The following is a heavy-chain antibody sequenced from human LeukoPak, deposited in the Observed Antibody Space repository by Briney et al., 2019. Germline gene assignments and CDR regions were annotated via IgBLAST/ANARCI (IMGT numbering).Heavy chain of an antibody. CDR3: ASYGGKSNDAFDI. CDR1: GYSFTSYW. Sequence: GGSLKISCKGSGYSFTSYWIGWVRQMPGKGLEWMGIIYPGDSDTRYSPSFQGQVTISADKSISTAYLQWSSLKASDTAMYYCASYGGKSNDAFDIWGQGAMVTVSS. J-gene: IGHJ3*02. V-gene: IGHV5-51*01. D-gene: IGHD4-23*01. CDR2: IYPGDSDT.